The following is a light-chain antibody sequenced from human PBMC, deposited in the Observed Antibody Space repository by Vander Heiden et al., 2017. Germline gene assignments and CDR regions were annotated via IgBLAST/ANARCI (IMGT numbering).Light chain of an antibody. Sequence: DIQMTQSPSSLSASVGDRVTITCQASQDISNYLNWYQQKPGKAPKLLIYDASNLETGVPSRFSGSGSGTDFTFTISSLQPEDIAAYYCQQYYNRPLTFGPGTKVDIK. CDR2: DAS. J-gene: IGKJ3*01. V-gene: IGKV1-33*01. CDR3: QQYYNRPLT. CDR1: QDISNY.